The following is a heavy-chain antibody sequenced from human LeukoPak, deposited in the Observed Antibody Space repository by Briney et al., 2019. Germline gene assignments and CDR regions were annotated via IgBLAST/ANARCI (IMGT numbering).Heavy chain of an antibody. J-gene: IGHJ4*02. CDR1: GGSISSYY. CDR2: IYYSGST. V-gene: IGHV4-59*12. D-gene: IGHD5-24*01. CDR3: ARVEMATIGYDY. Sequence: PSETLSLTCTVSGGSISSYYWSWIRQPPGKGLEWIGYIYYSGSTNYNPSLKSRVTISVDTSKNQFSLKLSSVTAADTAVYYCARVEMATIGYDYWGQGTLVTVSS.